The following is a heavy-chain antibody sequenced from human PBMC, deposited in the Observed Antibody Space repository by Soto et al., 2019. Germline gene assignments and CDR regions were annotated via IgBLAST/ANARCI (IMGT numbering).Heavy chain of an antibody. CDR1: EFSLSTYE. CDR2: IGRRGSAT. V-gene: IGHV3-48*03. J-gene: IGHJ3*02. Sequence: EVQLVESGGGLVQPGGSLRLSCEAFEFSLSTYEVAWVRQAPGKGLEWVSHIGRRGSATYYADSVKGRFSISRDNAKNSVLLQMHSLRADDTAVYFCARVYDDYLIDAFDIWGQGTMVSVSS. CDR3: ARVYDDYLIDAFDI. D-gene: IGHD4-17*01.